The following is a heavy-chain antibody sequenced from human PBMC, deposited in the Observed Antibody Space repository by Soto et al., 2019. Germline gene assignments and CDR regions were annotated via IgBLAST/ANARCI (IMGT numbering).Heavy chain of an antibody. J-gene: IGHJ4*02. Sequence: QVQLVESGGGVVQPGRSLRLSCAASGFTFSSYGMHWVRQAPGKGLEWVAVIWYDGSNKYYADSVKGRFTISRDNSKNTLYLQMNSLRAEDTAVYYCARDQGELSPFDYWGRGTLVTVSS. D-gene: IGHD3-16*02. CDR1: GFTFSSYG. V-gene: IGHV3-33*01. CDR3: ARDQGELSPFDY. CDR2: IWYDGSNK.